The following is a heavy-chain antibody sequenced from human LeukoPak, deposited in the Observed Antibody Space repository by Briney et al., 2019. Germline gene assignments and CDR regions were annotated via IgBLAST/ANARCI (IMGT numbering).Heavy chain of an antibody. CDR2: ISSSSSYI. V-gene: IGHV3-21*01. CDR1: GFTFSNYN. CDR3: AGNYFDSSGYSDY. J-gene: IGHJ4*02. D-gene: IGHD3-22*01. Sequence: PGGSLRLSCAASGFTFSNYNMNWIRQAPGKGLEWVSSISSSSSYIYYTDSMKGRFTISRDNAKNSLYLQMNSLRAEDTAVYYCAGNYFDSSGYSDYWGQGTLVTVSS.